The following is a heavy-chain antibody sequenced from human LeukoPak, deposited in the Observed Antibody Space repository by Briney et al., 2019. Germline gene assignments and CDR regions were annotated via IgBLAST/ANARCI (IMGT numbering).Heavy chain of an antibody. CDR2: IIPIFSTA. CDR3: ASPRAGSYYYFDY. CDR1: GGTFSSYA. D-gene: IGHD3-10*01. J-gene: IGHJ4*02. Sequence: SVKVSCKASGGTFSSYAISWVRQAPGQGLEWMGGIIPIFSTANYAQKFQGRVTITADKSTSTAYMELSSLRSEDTAVYYCASPRAGSYYYFDYWGQGTLVTVSS. V-gene: IGHV1-69*06.